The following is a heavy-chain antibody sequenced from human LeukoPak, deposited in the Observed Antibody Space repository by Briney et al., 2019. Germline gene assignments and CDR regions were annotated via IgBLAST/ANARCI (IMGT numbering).Heavy chain of an antibody. J-gene: IGHJ4*02. D-gene: IGHD6-13*01. CDR1: GYTFTGYY. CDR3: ARATDISSWYLAY. CDR2: LSPNSSDT. Sequence: ASVKVSCKASGYTFTGYYMHWVRQAPGQEIEWMGWLSPNSSDTKIAQKFQGRVTMTRDTSISTAYMELSNLRSDDTAVYYCARATDISSWYLAYWGQGTLVTVSS. V-gene: IGHV1-2*02.